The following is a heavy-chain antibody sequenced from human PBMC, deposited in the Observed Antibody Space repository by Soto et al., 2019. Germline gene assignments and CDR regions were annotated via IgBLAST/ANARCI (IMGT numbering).Heavy chain of an antibody. D-gene: IGHD3-16*01. Sequence: QVQLVQSGAEVKKPRASVRVSCKSSGYPFTHYGITWIRQAPGQGLEWMGWISPFNGNTNYGQTLQGRVTLTTDTSTSTVYMELRSLRSDDTAVYYCARDQSFDRTYYYGIDVWGQGTTVTVSS. J-gene: IGHJ6*02. CDR3: ARDQSFDRTYYYGIDV. V-gene: IGHV1-18*01. CDR1: GYPFTHYG. CDR2: ISPFNGNT.